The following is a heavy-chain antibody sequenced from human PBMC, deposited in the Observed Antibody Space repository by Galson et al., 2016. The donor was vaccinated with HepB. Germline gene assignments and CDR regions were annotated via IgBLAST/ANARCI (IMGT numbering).Heavy chain of an antibody. D-gene: IGHD6-13*01. V-gene: IGHV1-69*06. J-gene: IGHJ4*02. Sequence: SVKVSCKASGGTFSKSAINWVRQAPGQGLEWMGGIIPIFGTAKYAQNFQGRVLITADRLTSAAYLVLSSLRSEDAAIYYCARDRGIAATGMALPFDAWGQGTLVTVSS. CDR3: ARDRGIAATGMALPFDA. CDR2: IIPIFGTA. CDR1: GGTFSKSA.